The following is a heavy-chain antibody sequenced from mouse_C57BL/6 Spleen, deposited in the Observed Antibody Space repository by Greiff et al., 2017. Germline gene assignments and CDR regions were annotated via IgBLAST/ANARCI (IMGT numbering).Heavy chain of an antibody. CDR2: IYPGSGST. V-gene: IGHV1-55*01. D-gene: IGHD1-1*01. J-gene: IGHJ4*01. Sequence: VQLQQPGAELVKPGASVKMSCKASGYTFTSYWITWVKQRPGQGLEWIGDIYPGSGSTNYNEKFKSKATLTVDTSSSTAYMQLSSLTSEDSAVYYCARGSIYYYGSSSYAMDYWGQGTSVTVSS. CDR3: ARGSIYYYGSSSYAMDY. CDR1: GYTFTSYW.